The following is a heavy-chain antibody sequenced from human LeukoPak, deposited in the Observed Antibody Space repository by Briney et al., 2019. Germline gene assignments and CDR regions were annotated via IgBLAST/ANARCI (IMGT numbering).Heavy chain of an antibody. D-gene: IGHD6-13*01. J-gene: IGHJ3*02. V-gene: IGHV1-3*01. CDR2: INAGNGNT. Sequence: ASVKVSCKASGYTFTSYAMHWVRQAPGQRLEWMGWINAGNGNTKYSQKFQGRVTITRDTSASTAYMELSSLRSEDTAVYYCAITIHLLYSSSWPDAFDIWGQGTMVTVSS. CDR3: AITIHLLYSSSWPDAFDI. CDR1: GYTFTSYA.